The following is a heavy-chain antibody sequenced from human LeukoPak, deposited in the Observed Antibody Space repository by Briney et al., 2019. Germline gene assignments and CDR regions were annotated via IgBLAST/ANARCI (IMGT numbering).Heavy chain of an antibody. J-gene: IGHJ4*02. CDR2: INQDVSRT. Sequence: GGSLRLSCAGSGFDFSRYWMAWVRQAPRKGLGWVASINQDVSRTHYVDSVKGRFTISRDNAKSSLFLQMTSLRVEDTAVYFCARLKDDVTKFDYWGQGTLVTVSS. D-gene: IGHD2-8*01. CDR1: GFDFSRYW. V-gene: IGHV3-7*01. CDR3: ARLKDDVTKFDY.